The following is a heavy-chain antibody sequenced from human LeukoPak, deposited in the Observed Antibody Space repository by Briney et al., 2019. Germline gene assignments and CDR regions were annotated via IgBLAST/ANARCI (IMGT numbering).Heavy chain of an antibody. D-gene: IGHD2-15*01. CDR1: GFTFSRSA. Sequence: PGGSLRLSCAASGFTFSRSAVTWVRQTPGKGLDWVSGIFGSGGSAHYADSVKGRFTISRDNSKSTVYLQMDSLRAEDTATYYCAKTTTGYSSGRYPAWPIDYWGQGTLVTVSS. J-gene: IGHJ4*02. CDR3: AKTTTGYSSGRYPAWPIDY. V-gene: IGHV3-23*01. CDR2: IFGSGGSA.